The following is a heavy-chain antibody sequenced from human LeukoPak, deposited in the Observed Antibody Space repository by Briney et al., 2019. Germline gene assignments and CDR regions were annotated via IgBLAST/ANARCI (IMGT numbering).Heavy chain of an antibody. CDR3: ARGRNDFFEY. J-gene: IGHJ4*02. CDR2: IYTTGTT. V-gene: IGHV3-53*01. Sequence: GGSLRLSCAVSEFPDTSSFMSWVRQAPGKGLEWVSLIYTTGTTFYADSVRGRFTISRDKSKNTLFLQMNTLRAEDTAIYYCARGRNDFFEYWGQGTLVTVSS. CDR1: EFPDTSSF.